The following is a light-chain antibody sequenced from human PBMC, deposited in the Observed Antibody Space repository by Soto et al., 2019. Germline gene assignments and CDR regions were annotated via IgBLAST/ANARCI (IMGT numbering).Light chain of an antibody. CDR3: QQYSDSPLT. Sequence: EIVLTQSPGTLSLSPGERATLSCRASQTVRTNYLAWFQHKPGQAPRLLIYGASSRATGIPDRFSGSGSGTDFTLTINRLEPEDFAVYFCQQYSDSPLTFGGGTKVXIK. CDR1: QTVRTNY. V-gene: IGKV3-20*01. CDR2: GAS. J-gene: IGKJ4*01.